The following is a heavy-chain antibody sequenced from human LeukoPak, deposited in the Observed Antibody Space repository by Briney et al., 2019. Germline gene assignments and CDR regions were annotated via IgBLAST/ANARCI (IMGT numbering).Heavy chain of an antibody. D-gene: IGHD5-12*01. CDR2: ISGSIRNT. J-gene: IGHJ4*02. CDR1: GFTFSSYA. V-gene: IGHV3-23*01. Sequence: GGSLRLSCAASGFTFSSYAMSWVRQAPGKGLEWVSAISGSIRNTYYADSVKGRFIISRDNSQNALYLQMNSLRAEDTAIYYCAKDPGYSGYDYFDYWGQGTLVTVSS. CDR3: AKDPGYSGYDYFDY.